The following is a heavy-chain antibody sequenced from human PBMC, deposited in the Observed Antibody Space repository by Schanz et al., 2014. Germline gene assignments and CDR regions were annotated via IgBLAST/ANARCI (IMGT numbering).Heavy chain of an antibody. CDR3: ARATTAWPFDL. D-gene: IGHD4-17*01. Sequence: QEEMVQSGAEVKRPGASVKVSCKASGYTFISYGVSWVRQGPEERLEWLVWINVDNGHTVYGQKFQGRVTMTTDTATNTAYMELRSLRLDDTAVYYCARATTAWPFDLWGQGTLVTVSS. CDR1: GYTFISYG. V-gene: IGHV1-18*04. CDR2: INVDNGHT. J-gene: IGHJ4*02.